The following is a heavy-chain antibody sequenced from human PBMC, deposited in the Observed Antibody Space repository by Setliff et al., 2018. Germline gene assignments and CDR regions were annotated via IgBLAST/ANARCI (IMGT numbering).Heavy chain of an antibody. CDR1: GYTFISYG. J-gene: IGHJ6*03. V-gene: IGHV1-18*01. CDR3: VTAADTAVYYCARMTGFLYMDV. D-gene: IGHD3-10*01. CDR2: ISAYNGNT. Sequence: RASVKVSCKASGYTFISYGISWVRQAPGQGLEWMGWISAYNGNTNYAQKLQGRVTIYNPSLKGRVTISLDTSKDQFSLSLSSVTAADTAVYYCARMTGFLYMDVWGKGTPVTVSS.